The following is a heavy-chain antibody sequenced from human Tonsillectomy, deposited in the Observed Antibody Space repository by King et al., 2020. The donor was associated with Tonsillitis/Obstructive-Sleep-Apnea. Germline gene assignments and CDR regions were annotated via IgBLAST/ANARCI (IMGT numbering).Heavy chain of an antibody. CDR1: GFTFRSYV. J-gene: IGHJ6*03. CDR2: ISNDGRNK. CDR3: ARDHFMDV. V-gene: IGHV3-30*01. Sequence: VQLVESGGGVGQPGRSLRLSCAASGFTFRSYVMHWGRQAPGKGLEWVADISNDGRNKQYVDSVKGRFTISRDNSKNTLYLQMNSLRAEDTAVYYCARDHFMDVWGKGTTVTVSS.